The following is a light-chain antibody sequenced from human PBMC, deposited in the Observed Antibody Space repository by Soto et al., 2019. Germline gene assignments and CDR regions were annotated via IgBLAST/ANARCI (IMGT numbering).Light chain of an antibody. J-gene: IGLJ3*02. Sequence: QSVLTQPPSVSGAPGQRVTISCTGSSSNIGAGYDVHWYQQLPGTAPKLLIYGNSNRPSGVPDRFSGSKSGTSVSLAITGLQAEDEADYYSQSYDSSLSGWVFGGGTKLTVL. V-gene: IGLV1-40*01. CDR1: SSNIGAGYD. CDR3: QSYDSSLSGWV. CDR2: GNS.